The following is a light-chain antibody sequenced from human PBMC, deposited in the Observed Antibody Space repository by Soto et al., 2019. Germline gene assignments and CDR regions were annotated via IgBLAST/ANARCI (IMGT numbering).Light chain of an antibody. V-gene: IGKV3-15*01. CDR2: GAS. CDR1: QSVRNN. CDR3: QQYDIWPPLT. Sequence: TVMTQSPAILAVSPGERATLSCRASQSVRNNLAWYQQKPGQAPRLLIYGASIRATGIPARFSGSGSGTELTLTISSLQSEDFAVYYCQQYDIWPPLTFGGGTKVEIK. J-gene: IGKJ4*01.